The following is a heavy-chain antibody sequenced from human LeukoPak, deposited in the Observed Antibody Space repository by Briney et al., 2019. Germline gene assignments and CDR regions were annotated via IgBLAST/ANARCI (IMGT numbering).Heavy chain of an antibody. V-gene: IGHV3-33*01. Sequence: TGGSLRLSCAASGFTFSSFGMHWVRQAPGKGLEWVAVIWDDASNKYYADSVKGRFTISRDNSKNTLFLQMNSLRDDDTAVYYCVRGVGVSRFNYFDPWGQGTLVIVSS. CDR2: IWDDASNK. J-gene: IGHJ5*02. CDR1: GFTFSSFG. CDR3: VRGVGVSRFNYFDP. D-gene: IGHD6-13*01.